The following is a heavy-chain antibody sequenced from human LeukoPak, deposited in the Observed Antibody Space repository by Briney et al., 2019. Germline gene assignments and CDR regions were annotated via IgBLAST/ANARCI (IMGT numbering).Heavy chain of an antibody. CDR2: ISSSTSTI. J-gene: IGHJ4*02. CDR1: GFTFNSYS. V-gene: IGHV3-48*04. D-gene: IGHD3-22*01. Sequence: GGSLRLSCAASGFTFNSYSMNWVRQAPGKGLEWISYISSSTSTIYYADSVKGRFTISRDNAKNSLYLQMNSLRAEDTAVYYCAKDLYVNDSSGSPDYWGQGTLVTVSS. CDR3: AKDLYVNDSSGSPDY.